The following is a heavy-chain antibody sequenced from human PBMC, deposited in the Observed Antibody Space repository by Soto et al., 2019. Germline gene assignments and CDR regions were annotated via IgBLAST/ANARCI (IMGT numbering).Heavy chain of an antibody. CDR2: IYYSGST. CDR1: GGSISSYY. Sequence: PSETLSLTCTVSGGSISSYYWSWIRQPPGKGLEWIGYIYYSGSTNYNPSLKSRVTISVDTSKNQFSLKLSSVTAADTAVYYCARYRPPGYCSGGSCYSSFDYWGQGTLVTVSS. V-gene: IGHV4-59*01. D-gene: IGHD2-15*01. J-gene: IGHJ4*02. CDR3: ARYRPPGYCSGGSCYSSFDY.